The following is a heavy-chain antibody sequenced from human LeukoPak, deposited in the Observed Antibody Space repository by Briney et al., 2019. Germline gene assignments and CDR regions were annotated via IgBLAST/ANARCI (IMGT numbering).Heavy chain of an antibody. CDR1: GFAFSSYA. CDR2: ISGSGDST. Sequence: GGSLRLSCAASGFAFSSYAMSWVRQAPGKGLEWVSAISGSGDSTYYADSVKGRFTISRDNSKNTLYLQMNSLRAEDTAVYYCANFGCSSTSCLDYWGQGTLATVSS. CDR3: ANFGCSSTSCLDY. D-gene: IGHD2-2*01. J-gene: IGHJ4*02. V-gene: IGHV3-23*01.